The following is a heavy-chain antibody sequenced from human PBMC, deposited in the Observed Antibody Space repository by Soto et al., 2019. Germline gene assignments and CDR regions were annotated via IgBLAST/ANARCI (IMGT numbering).Heavy chain of an antibody. Sequence: RGESLKISCKGSGYSFTSYWIGWVRQMPGKGLEWMGIIYPGDSDTRYSPSFQGQVTISADKSISTAYLQWSSPKASDTAMYYCARLYYYDSSGYPYYFDYWGQGTLVTVSS. CDR1: GYSFTSYW. D-gene: IGHD3-22*01. V-gene: IGHV5-51*01. J-gene: IGHJ4*02. CDR3: ARLYYYDSSGYPYYFDY. CDR2: IYPGDSDT.